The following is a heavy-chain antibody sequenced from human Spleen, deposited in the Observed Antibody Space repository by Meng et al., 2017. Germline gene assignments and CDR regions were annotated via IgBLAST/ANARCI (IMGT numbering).Heavy chain of an antibody. Sequence: GESLKISCAASGFTFTNYWMSWVRQAPGKGLEWVANIKQDGNEKYYMDSVKGRFTISRDNSKNTLYLQMNSLRAEDTAVYYCARDYSSSWTTYYYYYYGMDVWGQGTTVTVSS. CDR2: IKQDGNEK. J-gene: IGHJ6*02. V-gene: IGHV3-7*01. CDR1: GFTFTNYW. D-gene: IGHD6-13*01. CDR3: ARDYSSSWTTYYYYYYGMDV.